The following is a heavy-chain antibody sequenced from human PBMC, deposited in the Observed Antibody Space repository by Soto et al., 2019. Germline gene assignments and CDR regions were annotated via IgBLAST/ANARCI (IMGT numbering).Heavy chain of an antibody. V-gene: IGHV1-3*01. CDR1: GYTFTSYA. Sequence: ASVKVSCKASGYTFTSYAMHWVRQAPGQRLEWMGWINAGNGNTKYSQKFQGRVTITRDTSASTAYMELSSLRSEDTAVYYCARDLRQLADPYYYYYMDVWGKGTTVTVSS. J-gene: IGHJ6*03. CDR3: ARDLRQLADPYYYYYMDV. D-gene: IGHD6-6*01. CDR2: INAGNGNT.